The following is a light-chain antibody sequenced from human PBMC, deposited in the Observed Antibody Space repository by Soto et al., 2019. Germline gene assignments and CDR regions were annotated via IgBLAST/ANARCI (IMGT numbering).Light chain of an antibody. CDR1: QSVSSY. V-gene: IGKV3-11*01. CDR3: QQRSKWPPVT. Sequence: EIVLTQSPATLSLSPGERATLSCRVSQSVSSYLAWYQQKPGQAPRLLIYDASNRATCIPARFSGSGSGTAFALTISSLEPEDFAGYYCQQRSKWPPVTFGQRTKVEI. CDR2: DAS. J-gene: IGKJ1*01.